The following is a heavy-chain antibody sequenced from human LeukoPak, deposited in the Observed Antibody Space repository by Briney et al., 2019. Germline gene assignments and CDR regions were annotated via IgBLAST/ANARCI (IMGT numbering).Heavy chain of an antibody. J-gene: IGHJ6*03. D-gene: IGHD1-26*01. V-gene: IGHV1-18*01. Sequence: ASVKVSCKPSGYTFSIYGFTWVRHAPGQGLEWMGWISAYNGKTLYAEKFQGRVTMTTDTATSTVYMELRSLRSDDTAVYYCARVSYLRPSDYMDVWGKGTTVTVSS. CDR2: ISAYNGKT. CDR1: GYTFSIYG. CDR3: ARVSYLRPSDYMDV.